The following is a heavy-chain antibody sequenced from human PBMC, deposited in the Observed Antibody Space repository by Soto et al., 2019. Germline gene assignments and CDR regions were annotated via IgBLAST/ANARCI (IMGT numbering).Heavy chain of an antibody. CDR3: ARFMVRGTYYYYGMDV. CDR2: INHSGST. V-gene: IGHV4-34*01. Sequence: SSETLSLTCAVYGGSFSGYYWSWIRQPPGKGLEWIGEINHSGSTNYNPSLKSRVTISVDTSKNQFSLKLSSVTAADTAVYYCARFMVRGTYYYYGMDVWGQGTTVTVSS. CDR1: GGSFSGYY. D-gene: IGHD3-10*01. J-gene: IGHJ6*02.